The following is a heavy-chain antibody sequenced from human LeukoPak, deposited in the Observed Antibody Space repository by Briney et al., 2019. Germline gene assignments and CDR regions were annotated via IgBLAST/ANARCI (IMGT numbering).Heavy chain of an antibody. J-gene: IGHJ4*02. V-gene: IGHV3-48*03. CDR1: GFTFSSYE. CDR2: IPSSGSPI. Sequence: PGGSLRLSCAASGFTFSSYEMNWVRQAPGEGPEWVSYIPSSGSPIYYADSVKGRFTISRDNAKNSLYLQMNSLRAEDTALYYCTRAVSGKSLDFWGQGTLVTVSS. D-gene: IGHD6-19*01. CDR3: TRAVSGKSLDF.